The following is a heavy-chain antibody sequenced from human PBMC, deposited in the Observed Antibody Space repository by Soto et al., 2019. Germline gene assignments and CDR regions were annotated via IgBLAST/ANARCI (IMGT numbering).Heavy chain of an antibody. V-gene: IGHV4-59*01. CDR1: GGSISGYY. CDR2: IYYSGNT. Sequence: QVQLKESGPGLVKPSETLSLTCTVSGGSISGYYWTWVRQPPGKGLEWIGYIYYSGNTNRNPSLKIRVTLSVDTSKNQFSLILSSVTAADTAVYYCARVLSGSHAFDIWGQGTMVTVSS. CDR3: ARVLSGSHAFDI. J-gene: IGHJ3*02. D-gene: IGHD1-26*01.